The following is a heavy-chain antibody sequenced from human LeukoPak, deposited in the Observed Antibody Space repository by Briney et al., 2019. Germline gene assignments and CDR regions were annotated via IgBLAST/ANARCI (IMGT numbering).Heavy chain of an antibody. D-gene: IGHD3-22*01. V-gene: IGHV1-2*02. CDR3: ARSTREITMIVVVINEFDY. CDR2: INPNSGGT. CDR1: GYTLTGYY. Sequence: GASVKVSCKASGYTLTGYYMHWVRQAPGQGLEWMGWINPNSGGTNYAQKFQGRVTMTRDTSISTAYMELSRLRSDDTAVYYCARSTREITMIVVVINEFDYWGQGTLVTVSS. J-gene: IGHJ4*02.